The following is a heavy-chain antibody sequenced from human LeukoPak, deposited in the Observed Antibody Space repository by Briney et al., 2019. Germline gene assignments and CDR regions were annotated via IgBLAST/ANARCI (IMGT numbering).Heavy chain of an antibody. CDR1: GFTFNSYA. CDR3: ARDNSRNYFGSGSYKD. D-gene: IGHD3-10*01. Sequence: PGGSLRLSCAASGFTFNSYAMHWVRQAPGKGLEWVAVISYDGSNKYYADSVKGRFTISRDNSKNTLYLQMNSLRAEDTAVYYCARDNSRNYFGSGSYKDWGQGTLVTVSS. J-gene: IGHJ4*02. V-gene: IGHV3-30-3*01. CDR2: ISYDGSNK.